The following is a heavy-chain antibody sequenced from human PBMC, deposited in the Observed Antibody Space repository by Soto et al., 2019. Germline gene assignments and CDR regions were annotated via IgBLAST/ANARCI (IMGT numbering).Heavy chain of an antibody. D-gene: IGHD6-6*01. J-gene: IGHJ6*03. V-gene: IGHV3-23*01. Sequence: GGSLRLSCAASGFTFSSYAMSWVRQAPGKGLEWVSAISGSGGSTYYADSVKGRFTISRDNSKNTLYLKMNSLRAEDTAVYYCAKSASSSSSYYYYMDVWGKGTTVTVSS. CDR3: AKSASSSSSYYYYMDV. CDR2: ISGSGGST. CDR1: GFTFSSYA.